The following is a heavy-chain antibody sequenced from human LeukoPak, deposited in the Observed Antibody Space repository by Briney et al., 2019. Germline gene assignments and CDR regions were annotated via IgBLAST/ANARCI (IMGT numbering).Heavy chain of an antibody. CDR3: ASDELSCSGGSCYSNGLDY. Sequence: ASVNVSCKASGHTFTSYGISWVRQAPGQGLEWMGWISAYNGNTNYAQKLQGRVTMTTDTSTSTAYMELRSLRSDATALYYCASDELSCSGGSCYSNGLDYWGQGTLVTVSS. J-gene: IGHJ4*02. V-gene: IGHV1-18*01. D-gene: IGHD2-15*01. CDR2: ISAYNGNT. CDR1: GHTFTSYG.